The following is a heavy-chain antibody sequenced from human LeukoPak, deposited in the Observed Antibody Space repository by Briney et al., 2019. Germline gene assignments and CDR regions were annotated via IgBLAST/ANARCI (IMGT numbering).Heavy chain of an antibody. CDR1: GYTFTSYG. Sequence: ASVKVSCKASGYTFTSYGISWVRQAPGQGLEWMGWISAYNGNTNYAQKLQGRVTMTTDTSTSTAYMELRSLRSDDTAVYYCARCRTYYYGSGSFRDHDAFDIWGQGTMVTVSS. CDR2: ISAYNGNT. D-gene: IGHD3-10*01. V-gene: IGHV1-18*01. CDR3: ARCRTYYYGSGSFRDHDAFDI. J-gene: IGHJ3*02.